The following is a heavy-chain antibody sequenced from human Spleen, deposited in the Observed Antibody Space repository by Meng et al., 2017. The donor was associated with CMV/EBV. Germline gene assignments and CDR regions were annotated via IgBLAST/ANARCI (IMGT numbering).Heavy chain of an antibody. D-gene: IGHD2-2*01. CDR2: INPNSGGT. Sequence: ASVKVSCKASGYTFTGYYMHWVRQAPGQGLEWMGWINPNSGGTNYAQKFQGRVTMTRDTSVTTSYMELSSLRSDDTAVYYCARDRYCSSTTCFNYYYYGMDVWGQGTTVTVSS. CDR3: ARDRYCSSTTCFNYYYYGMDV. CDR1: GYTFTGYY. V-gene: IGHV1-2*02. J-gene: IGHJ6*02.